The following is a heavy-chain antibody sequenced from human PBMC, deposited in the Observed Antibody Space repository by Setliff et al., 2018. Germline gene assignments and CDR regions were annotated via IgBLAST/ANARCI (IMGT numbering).Heavy chain of an antibody. Sequence: GESLQISCKAPGYTFTNYLIAWVRQVPGKGLEWMGIIDPSDSYTNYSPSFQGQVTISADKSINTAYLQWSSLKASDTAIYYCTRHEDRNKCTSSSCYRENDAFDVWGQGAMVTVSS. CDR3: TRHEDRNKCTSSSCYRENDAFDV. CDR2: IDPSDSYT. CDR1: GYTFTNYL. J-gene: IGHJ3*01. D-gene: IGHD2-2*01. V-gene: IGHV5-51*01.